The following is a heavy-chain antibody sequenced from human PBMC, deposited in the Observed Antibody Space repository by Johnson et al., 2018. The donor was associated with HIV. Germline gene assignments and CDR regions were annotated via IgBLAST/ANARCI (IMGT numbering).Heavy chain of an antibody. CDR2: IGWNGLTI. J-gene: IGHJ3*02. Sequence: VESGGGLVQPGGSLRLSCAASGFTFNDYAMHWVRQGPGKGLEWVAGIGWNGLTIGYVDSVKGRFTISRDDATNSLYLRMDSLRTEDTAFYYCGRDMSSRWGMGDACDIWGQGTMVTVSS. CDR1: GFTFNDYA. CDR3: GRDMSSRWGMGDACDI. V-gene: IGHV3-9*01. D-gene: IGHD6-13*01.